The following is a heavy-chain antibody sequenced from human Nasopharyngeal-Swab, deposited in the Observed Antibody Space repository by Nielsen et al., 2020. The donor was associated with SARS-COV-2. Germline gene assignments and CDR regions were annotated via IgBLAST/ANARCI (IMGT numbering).Heavy chain of an antibody. CDR2: ISSSSSYI. Sequence: GGSLRLSCAASGFTFSSYSMNWVRQAPGKGLEWVSSISSSSSYIYYADSVKGRFTISRDNAKNSLYLQMNSLRAEDTAVYYCARGYEDRFGESPFYFDYWGQGTLVTVSS. CDR1: GFTFSSYS. CDR3: ARGYEDRFGESPFYFDY. D-gene: IGHD3-10*01. V-gene: IGHV3-21*01. J-gene: IGHJ4*02.